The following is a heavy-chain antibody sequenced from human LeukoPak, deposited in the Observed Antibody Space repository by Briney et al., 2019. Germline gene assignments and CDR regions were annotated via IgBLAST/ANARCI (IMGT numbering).Heavy chain of an antibody. CDR1: GISISSYA. CDR2: ITGRGGNT. J-gene: IGHJ4*02. CDR3: ARDRAAFDY. V-gene: IGHV3-23*01. Sequence: GGSLRLSCAASGISISSYAMSWVRQAPGRGLQWVSGITGRGGNTYYADSVEGRFTISRDNSKNTLSLQMDSLRAEDTAVYYCARDRAAFDYWGQGTLVTVSS. D-gene: IGHD6-25*01.